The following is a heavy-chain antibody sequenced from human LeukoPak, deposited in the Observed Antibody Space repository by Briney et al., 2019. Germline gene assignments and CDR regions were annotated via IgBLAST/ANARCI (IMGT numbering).Heavy chain of an antibody. Sequence: GGSLRLSCAASGFTFSSYAMSWVRQAPGKGLEWVSTISASGDNTFYADSVKGRFTISRDNPNNTLYLQMHSLRAEDTAVYYCAREISRFGIWGQGTLVTVSS. CDR1: GFTFSSYA. J-gene: IGHJ4*02. D-gene: IGHD3-16*01. V-gene: IGHV3-23*01. CDR3: AREISRFGI. CDR2: ISASGDNT.